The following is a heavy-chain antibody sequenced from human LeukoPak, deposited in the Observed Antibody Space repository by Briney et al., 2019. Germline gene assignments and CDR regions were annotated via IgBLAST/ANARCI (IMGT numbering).Heavy chain of an antibody. CDR1: GFTFSSYG. CDR3: ARDQRYYYGMDV. Sequence: GRSLRLSCAASGFTFSSYGMHWVRQAPGKGLEWVAVISYDGSNKYYADSVKGRFTISRDNSKNTLYLQMNSLRAEDTAVYYCARDQRYYYGMDVWGQGTTVTVSS. CDR2: ISYDGSNK. D-gene: IGHD6-25*01. V-gene: IGHV3-30*19. J-gene: IGHJ6*02.